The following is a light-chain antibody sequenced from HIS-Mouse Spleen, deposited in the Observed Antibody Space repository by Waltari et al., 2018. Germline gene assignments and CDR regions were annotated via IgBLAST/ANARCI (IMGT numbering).Light chain of an antibody. CDR2: GAS. CDR3: QQYNNWPPLT. CDR1: PSVSSN. Sequence: EIVMTQSPATLSVSPGESATLSCRASPSVSSNLAWYQQKPGQAPRLLIYGASTRATGIPARFSGSGSGTEFTLTISSLQSEDFAVYYCQQYNNWPPLTFGGGTKVEIK. V-gene: IGKV3-15*01. J-gene: IGKJ4*01.